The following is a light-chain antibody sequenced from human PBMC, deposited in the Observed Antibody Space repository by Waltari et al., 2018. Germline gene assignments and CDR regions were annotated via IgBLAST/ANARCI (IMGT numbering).Light chain of an antibody. CDR1: SGSLASYP. CDR2: DNV. Sequence: NFVLTKPHPVSESPGKTVTISCTPTSGSLASYPVQWYQQRPSSSPSTVFFDNVERPSGVPDRFSGSIDSFSNSASLTISGLKTEDEADYYCQSYDDNNHWLFGGGTKLTVL. J-gene: IGLJ3*02. V-gene: IGLV6-57*01. CDR3: QSYDDNNHWL.